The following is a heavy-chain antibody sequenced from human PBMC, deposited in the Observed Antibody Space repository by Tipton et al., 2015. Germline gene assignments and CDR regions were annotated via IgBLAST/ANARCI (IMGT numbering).Heavy chain of an antibody. CDR3: ARQIAVAARDWFDP. CDR2: IYYSGST. D-gene: IGHD6-13*01. CDR1: GGSINSTSYY. J-gene: IGHJ5*02. V-gene: IGHV4-39*01. Sequence: TLSLTCTVSGGSINSTSYYWGWIRQPPGKGLEWIGFIYYSGSTYYNPSLKSRVTISVDTSKNQFSLKLSSVTAADTAVYYCARQIAVAARDWFDPWGQGTLVTVSS.